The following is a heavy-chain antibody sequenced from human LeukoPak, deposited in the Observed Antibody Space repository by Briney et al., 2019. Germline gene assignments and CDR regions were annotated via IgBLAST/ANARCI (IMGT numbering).Heavy chain of an antibody. V-gene: IGHV4-39*01. CDR1: GGSISSSSYY. CDR2: IYYSGST. Sequence: SETLSLTCTVSGGSISSSSYYWGWIRQPPGKGLEWIGSIYYSGSTYYNPSLKSRVTISVDTSKNQFSLKLSSVTAADTAVYYCARLNRGVSDYWGQGTLVTVSS. CDR3: ARLNRGVSDY. J-gene: IGHJ4*02. D-gene: IGHD3-16*01.